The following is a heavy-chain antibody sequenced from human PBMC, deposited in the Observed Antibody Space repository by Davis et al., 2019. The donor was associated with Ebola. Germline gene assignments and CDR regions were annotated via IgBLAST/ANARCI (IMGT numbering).Heavy chain of an antibody. CDR2: ISSSSSYI. Sequence: PGGSLRLSCAASGFTFSSYAMSWVRQAPGKGLEWVSSISSSSSYIYYADSVKGRFTISRDNAKNSLYLQMNSLRAEDTAVYYCARDLGYYDFWSGYWSYWGQGTLVTVSS. CDR1: GFTFSSYA. CDR3: ARDLGYYDFWSGYWSY. J-gene: IGHJ4*02. V-gene: IGHV3-21*01. D-gene: IGHD3-3*01.